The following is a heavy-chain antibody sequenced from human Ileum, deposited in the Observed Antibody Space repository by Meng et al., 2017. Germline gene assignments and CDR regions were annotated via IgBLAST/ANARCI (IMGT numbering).Heavy chain of an antibody. CDR1: GGSVSSS. CDR2: IYYSGNT. V-gene: IGHV4-59*02. CDR3: ARDRRDSSGWFYFDY. D-gene: IGHD6-19*01. J-gene: IGHJ4*02. Sequence: QVQLPESGPGLLRPSETLSPTCTVSGGSVSSSWSWIRQPPGKGLEWIGHIYYSGNTNYNPSLKSRVTISVDTSKNQFSLKLSSVTAADTAVYFCARDRRDSSGWFYFDYWAQGTLVTVSS.